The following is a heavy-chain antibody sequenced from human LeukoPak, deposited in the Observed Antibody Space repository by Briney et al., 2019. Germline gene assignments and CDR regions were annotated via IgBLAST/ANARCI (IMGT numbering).Heavy chain of an antibody. CDR1: GYTFTSYG. J-gene: IGHJ5*02. V-gene: IGHV1-18*01. CDR2: ISAYNGNT. Sequence: GASVKVSCKASGYTFTSYGISWVRQAPGQGLEWMGWISAYNGNTNYAQKLQGRVTMTTDTSTSTAYMGLRSLRSDDTAVYYCARDLRPELAAAGYNWFDPWGQGTLVTVSS. CDR3: ARDLRPELAAAGYNWFDP. D-gene: IGHD6-13*01.